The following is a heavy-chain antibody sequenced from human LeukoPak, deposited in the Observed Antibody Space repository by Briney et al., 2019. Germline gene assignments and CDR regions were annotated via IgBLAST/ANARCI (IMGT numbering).Heavy chain of an antibody. CDR1: GYTFTSYA. CDR2: SNAGNGNT. V-gene: IGHV1-3*02. D-gene: IGHD3-22*01. Sequence: ASVKVSCKASGYTFTSYAMHWVRQAPGQRLEWMGWSNAGNGNTKYSQELQGRVTMTTDTSTSTAFMELRSLRSDDTAVYYCAREGVEPGGYYDSSGYYYGDYWGQGTLVTVSS. CDR3: AREGVEPGGYYDSSGYYYGDY. J-gene: IGHJ4*02.